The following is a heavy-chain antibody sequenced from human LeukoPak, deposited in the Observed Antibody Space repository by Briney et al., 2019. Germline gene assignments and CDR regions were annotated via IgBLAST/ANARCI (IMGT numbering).Heavy chain of an antibody. Sequence: APGXXXEWVSAISGSGGXXYYADSVKGRFTISRDNSKNTLYLQMNSLRAEDTAVYYCAKTEGLRYFDWLPPPGRFGMDVWGQGTTVTVSS. D-gene: IGHD3-9*01. J-gene: IGHJ6*02. CDR3: AKTEGLRYFDWLPPPGRFGMDV. CDR2: ISGSGGXX. V-gene: IGHV3-23*01.